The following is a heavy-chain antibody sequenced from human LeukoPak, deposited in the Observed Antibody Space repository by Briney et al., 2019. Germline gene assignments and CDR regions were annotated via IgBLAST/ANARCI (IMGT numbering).Heavy chain of an antibody. CDR1: GYTFTGYY. D-gene: IGHD3-10*01. CDR3: ARMKHYYGSGSYYNYFDY. V-gene: IGHV1-2*02. CDR2: INPNSGGT. Sequence: GASVKVSCKASGYTFTGYYMNWVRQAPGQGLEWMGWINPNSGGTNYAQKFQGRVTMTRDTSISTAYMELSRLRSDDTAVYYCARMKHYYGSGSYYNYFDYWGQGTLVTVSS. J-gene: IGHJ4*02.